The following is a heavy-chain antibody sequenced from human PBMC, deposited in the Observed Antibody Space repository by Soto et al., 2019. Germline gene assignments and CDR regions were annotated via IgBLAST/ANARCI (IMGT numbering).Heavy chain of an antibody. CDR1: GYTFTSYA. CDR2: INAGNGNT. J-gene: IGHJ4*02. V-gene: IGHV1-3*01. D-gene: IGHD3-16*02. Sequence: ASVKVSCKASGYTFTSYAMHWVRQAPGQRLEWMGWINAGNGNTKYSQKFQGRVTITRDTSASTAYMELSSLRSEDTAVYYCAREDLGNYIWRSYRLFDYWGQGTLVTVYS. CDR3: AREDLGNYIWRSYRLFDY.